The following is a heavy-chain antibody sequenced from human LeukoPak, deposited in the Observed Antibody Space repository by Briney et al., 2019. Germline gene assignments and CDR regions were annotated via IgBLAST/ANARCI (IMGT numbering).Heavy chain of an antibody. CDR1: GFTFSSYG. D-gene: IGHD2-8*01. Sequence: GRSLRLSCAASGFTFSSYGMPWVRQAPGRGLEWVAVISYDGSNKYYADSVKGRFTISRDNSKNTLYLQMNSLRAEDTAVYYCAKDAYRYCTNGVCSYGMDVWGQGTTVTVSS. CDR2: ISYDGSNK. J-gene: IGHJ6*02. V-gene: IGHV3-30*18. CDR3: AKDAYRYCTNGVCSYGMDV.